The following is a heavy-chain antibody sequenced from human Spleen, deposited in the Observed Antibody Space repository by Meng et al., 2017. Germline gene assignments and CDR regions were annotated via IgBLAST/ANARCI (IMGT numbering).Heavy chain of an antibody. CDR3: ARAASGSYSYYYYVMDD. Sequence: GESLKISCAASGFTFSSYAMHWVRQAPGKGLEWVAVISYDGSNKYYADSVKGRFTISRDKSKNTLYLQMNSLRAEDTAVYYCARAASGSYSYYYYVMDDWGQGTTVTVSS. CDR1: GFTFSSYA. CDR2: ISYDGSNK. D-gene: IGHD1-26*01. V-gene: IGHV3-30*01. J-gene: IGHJ6*02.